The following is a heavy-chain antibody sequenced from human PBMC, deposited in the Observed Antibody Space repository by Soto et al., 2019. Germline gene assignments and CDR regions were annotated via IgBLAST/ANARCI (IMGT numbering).Heavy chain of an antibody. CDR3: ARLYLSGQTYSSAWAINWFDP. J-gene: IGHJ5*02. D-gene: IGHD6-25*01. CDR2: IYYSGNT. Sequence: PSETLSLTCTVSGGSISNENYYWNWIRQPPGKGLEWIGYIYYSGNTYYNPSLQSRLTISIDTSKNQFSLKLSSVTAADTAVYYCARLYLSGQTYSSAWAINWFDPWGQGTLVTVSS. CDR1: GGSISNENYY. V-gene: IGHV4-30-4*01.